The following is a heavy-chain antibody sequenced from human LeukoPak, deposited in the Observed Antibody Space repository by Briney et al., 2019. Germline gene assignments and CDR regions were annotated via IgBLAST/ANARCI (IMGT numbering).Heavy chain of an antibody. CDR2: IYYSGST. CDR3: ARDRGDYVSSPYWYFDL. CDR1: GDSISSSSHY. J-gene: IGHJ2*01. V-gene: IGHV4-39*07. Sequence: SETLSLTCPVSGDSISSSSHYWGWIRQPPGKGLEWIGSIYYSGSTYYNPSLKSRVTISVDTSKNQFSLKLSSVTAADTAVYYCARDRGDYVSSPYWYFDLWGRGTLVTVSS. D-gene: IGHD4-17*01.